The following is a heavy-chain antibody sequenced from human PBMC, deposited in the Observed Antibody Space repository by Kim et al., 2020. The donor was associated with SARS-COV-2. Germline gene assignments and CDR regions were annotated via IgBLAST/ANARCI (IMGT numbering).Heavy chain of an antibody. CDR2: NYPDDSNT. V-gene: IGHV5-51*01. D-gene: IGHD3-9*01. Sequence: GESLKISCKGSGYNFANYWIGWVRQTPGKGLEWMGINYPDDSNTRYSPSFQGQVTLSAAKSLNTAYLQWNNLKASDTAMYYCARRRSDILTGLGSRFDPWGQGALVAVSS. CDR3: ARRRSDILTGLGSRFDP. J-gene: IGHJ5*02. CDR1: GYNFANYW.